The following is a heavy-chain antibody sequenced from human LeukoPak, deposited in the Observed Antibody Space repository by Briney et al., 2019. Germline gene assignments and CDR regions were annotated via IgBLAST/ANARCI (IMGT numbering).Heavy chain of an antibody. CDR1: GYTFTGYY. Sequence: ASVKVSCKASGYTFTGYYLYWVRQAPGQGLEWMGWINPKSGDTKFAQGFQGRVTLTRDTSIDTAYLEVTGLTSDDTAVYYCARGVYYGSGSYVFEYWGQGTQIIVSS. J-gene: IGHJ4*02. D-gene: IGHD3-10*01. CDR3: ARGVYYGSGSYVFEY. CDR2: INPKSGDT. V-gene: IGHV1-2*02.